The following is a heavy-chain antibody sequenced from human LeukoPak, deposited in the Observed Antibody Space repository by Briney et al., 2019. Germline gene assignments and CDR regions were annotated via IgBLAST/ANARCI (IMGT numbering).Heavy chain of an antibody. Sequence: ASVKVSCKASGYTFTGYYMHWVRQAPGQGLEWMGWINPNSGGTNYAQKFRGRVTMTRDTSISTAYMELSRLRSDDTAVYYCAREAGDIVVVPAAMAYWGQGTLVTVSS. V-gene: IGHV1-2*02. CDR2: INPNSGGT. CDR1: GYTFTGYY. J-gene: IGHJ4*02. CDR3: AREAGDIVVVPAAMAY. D-gene: IGHD2-2*01.